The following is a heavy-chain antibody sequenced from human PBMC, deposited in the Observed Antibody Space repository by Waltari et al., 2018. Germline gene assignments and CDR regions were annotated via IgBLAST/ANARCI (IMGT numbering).Heavy chain of an antibody. CDR2: TTDSERT. D-gene: IGHD1-1*01. Sequence: QVQLQQWGAGLLKPSETLSLTCAVYGGSFRGYYWSWIRQPPGKGLEWMWKTTDSERTKYNPSLKSRISISVDTSKNQFSLTVFSVTAADAAVYYCARGDGTGKYGYWGQGTRVTVSS. J-gene: IGHJ4*02. V-gene: IGHV4-34*02. CDR1: GGSFRGYY. CDR3: ARGDGTGKYGY.